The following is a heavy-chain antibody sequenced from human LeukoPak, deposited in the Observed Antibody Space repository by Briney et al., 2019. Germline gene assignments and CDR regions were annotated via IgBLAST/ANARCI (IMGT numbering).Heavy chain of an antibody. D-gene: IGHD3-22*01. Sequence: ASVKVSCKASGYTFTSYYMHWVRQAPGQGLEWMGIINPSGGSTSYAQKFQGRVAMTRDMSTSTVYMELSSLRSEDTAVYYCARGPYYYDSSGALNYWGQGTLVTVSS. CDR3: ARGPYYYDSSGALNY. J-gene: IGHJ4*02. CDR2: INPSGGST. CDR1: GYTFTSYY. V-gene: IGHV1-46*01.